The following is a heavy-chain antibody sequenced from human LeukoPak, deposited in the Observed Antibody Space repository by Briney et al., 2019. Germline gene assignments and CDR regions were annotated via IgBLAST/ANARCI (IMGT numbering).Heavy chain of an antibody. V-gene: IGHV1-2*02. Sequence: GASVKVSCKASEYTFTGYYMHWVRQAPGQGLEWMGLINPNSGGTNYAQKFQGRVTMTRDTSISTAYMELSRLRSDDTAVYYCARDAIAAAGTQLPYYYYYMDVWGKGTTVTISS. D-gene: IGHD6-13*01. CDR1: EYTFTGYY. J-gene: IGHJ6*03. CDR3: ARDAIAAAGTQLPYYYYYMDV. CDR2: INPNSGGT.